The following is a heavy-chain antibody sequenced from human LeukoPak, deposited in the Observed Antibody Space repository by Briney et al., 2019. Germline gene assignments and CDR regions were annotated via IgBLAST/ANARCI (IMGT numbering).Heavy chain of an antibody. Sequence: GGSLSLTCAASGFTFTNVWMSWVRQAPGKGLEWLGRIRSKTDGGTTDYAAPVKGRFTISRDDSKNLLYLQMKTLKTEDTALYHVSTYEAVVGTRHVGYWGQGTLTTVSS. CDR2: IRSKTDGGTT. V-gene: IGHV3-15*01. J-gene: IGHJ4*02. CDR3: STYEAVVGTRHVGY. CDR1: GFTFTNVW. D-gene: IGHD6-19*01.